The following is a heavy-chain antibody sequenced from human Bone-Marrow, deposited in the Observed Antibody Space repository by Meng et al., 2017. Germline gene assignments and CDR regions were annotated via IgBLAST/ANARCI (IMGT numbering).Heavy chain of an antibody. Sequence: VRLSDSWYFVVHPSSSLRRYCTASGFTFSSYAMTLVRQAPGKALVWVSFIIISRDRTYYADSVKGRFTISRDNSKNTLYLQMNSLRAEDTAVYYCAKDRAPDSGYDLDYWGQGTLVTVSS. J-gene: IGHJ4*02. CDR3: AKDRAPDSGYDLDY. D-gene: IGHD5-12*01. CDR1: GFTFSSYA. CDR2: IIISRDRT. V-gene: IGHV3-23*01.